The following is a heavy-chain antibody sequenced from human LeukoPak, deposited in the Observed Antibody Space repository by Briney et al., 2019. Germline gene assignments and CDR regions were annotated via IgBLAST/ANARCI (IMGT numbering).Heavy chain of an antibody. D-gene: IGHD6-6*01. J-gene: IGHJ4*02. CDR2: INPNTGGT. CDR3: ASYPRYSSWPPFDY. Sequence: ASVKVSCKASGYTFTGFYMHWVRQAPGQGFEWMGWINPNTGGTNYAQKFQGRVTMTRDTSITTAYMELSGLTSDDTAVYYCASYPRYSSWPPFDYWAREPWSPSPQ. CDR1: GYTFTGFY. V-gene: IGHV1-2*02.